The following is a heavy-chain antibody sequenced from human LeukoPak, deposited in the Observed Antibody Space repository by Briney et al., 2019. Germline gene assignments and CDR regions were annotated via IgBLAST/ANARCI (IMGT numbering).Heavy chain of an antibody. CDR3: ARENYGDYEVYFDY. CDR2: IYSGGNT. D-gene: IGHD4-17*01. Sequence: GGSLRLSCTVSGFTVSSNSMSWVRQAPGKGLEWVSFIYSGGNTHYSDSVKGRFTISRDNSKNTLYLQMNSLRAEDTAVYYCARENYGDYEVYFDYWGQGTLVTVSS. V-gene: IGHV3-53*05. J-gene: IGHJ4*02. CDR1: GFTVSSNS.